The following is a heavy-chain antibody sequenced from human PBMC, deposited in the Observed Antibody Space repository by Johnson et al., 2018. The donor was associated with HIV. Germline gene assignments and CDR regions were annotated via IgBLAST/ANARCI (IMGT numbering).Heavy chain of an antibody. V-gene: IGHV3-30*02. D-gene: IGHD3-9*01. CDR3: ARGGYYDILTGYYALAAFDI. CDR2: IRFDTSNI. CDR1: GFTFSSFG. J-gene: IGHJ3*02. Sequence: QVQLVESGGGVVQPGGSLRLSCAASGFTFSSFGMHWVRQAPGKGLEWVAFIRFDTSNIYYTDSVKGRFTTSRDNSKNTVYLQMNSLRAEDTAVYYSARGGYYDILTGYYALAAFDIWGQGTMVTVSS.